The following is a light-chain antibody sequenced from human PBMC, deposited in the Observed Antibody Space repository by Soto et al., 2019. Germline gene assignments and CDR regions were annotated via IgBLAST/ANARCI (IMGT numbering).Light chain of an antibody. CDR3: SSYTSCSTLGV. CDR1: SSDVGGYNY. Sequence: QSALTQPASVSGSPGQSITISCTGTSSDVGGYNYVSWYQQHPGKDPKLMIYDVSNRPSGVSNRFSGSKSGNTASLTISGLQAEDEADYYCSSYTSCSTLGVFGTGTKLTVL. J-gene: IGLJ1*01. V-gene: IGLV2-14*01. CDR2: DVS.